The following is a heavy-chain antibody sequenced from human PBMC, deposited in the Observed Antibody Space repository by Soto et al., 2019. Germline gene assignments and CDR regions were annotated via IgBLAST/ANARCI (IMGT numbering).Heavy chain of an antibody. V-gene: IGHV4-59*01. CDR1: GGSISSYY. D-gene: IGHD1-26*01. Sequence: QVQLQESGPGLVKPSETLSLTCTVSGGSISSYYWSWIRQPPGKGLEWIGYIYYSGSTYYNPSLKSRVIISVDASKNQFSLKLNSVTAADTAVYYCARSGSYGGFFAYWGQGTLVTVSS. CDR2: IYYSGST. J-gene: IGHJ4*02. CDR3: ARSGSYGGFFAY.